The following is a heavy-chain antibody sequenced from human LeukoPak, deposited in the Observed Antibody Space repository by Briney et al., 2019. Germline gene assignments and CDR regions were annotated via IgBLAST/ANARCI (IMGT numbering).Heavy chain of an antibody. J-gene: IGHJ3*02. D-gene: IGHD3-10*01. V-gene: IGHV3-30*03. CDR2: ISYDGSNK. Sequence: PGRSLRLSCAASGFTFSSYGMHWVRQAPGKGLEWVAVISYDGSNKYYADSVKGRFTISRDNSKNTLYLQMNSLRAEDTAVYYCARDGSGGDAFDIWGQGTMVTVSS. CDR3: ARDGSGGDAFDI. CDR1: GFTFSSYG.